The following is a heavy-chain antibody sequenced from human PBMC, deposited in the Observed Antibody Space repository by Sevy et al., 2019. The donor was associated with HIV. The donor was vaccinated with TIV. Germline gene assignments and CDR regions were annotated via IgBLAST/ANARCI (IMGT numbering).Heavy chain of an antibody. Sequence: GGSLRLSCAASGFTFDEYAMHWVRQAPGKGLEWVSGISWNSGSIGYADSVKGRFTISRDNAKNSLYLQMNSLRAEDTAVYYCARDLPPSATTVAHFDCWGQGTLVTVSS. J-gene: IGHJ4*02. CDR1: GFTFDEYA. D-gene: IGHD4-17*01. CDR3: ARDLPPSATTVAHFDC. CDR2: ISWNSGSI. V-gene: IGHV3-9*01.